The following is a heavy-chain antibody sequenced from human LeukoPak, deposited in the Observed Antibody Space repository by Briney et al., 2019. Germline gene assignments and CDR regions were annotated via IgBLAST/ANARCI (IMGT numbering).Heavy chain of an antibody. CDR3: ARHVGLTSYISSFNY. Sequence: GGSLKISCQASGYNFTNYWIGWVRQMPGKGLEWMGIIYPVDSDTRYSPSFQGQVTISANKSISTAYLQWSSLKASDTAMYYCARHVGLTSYISSFNYWGQGTLVTVSS. CDR1: GYNFTNYW. D-gene: IGHD2-2*01. V-gene: IGHV5-51*01. J-gene: IGHJ4*02. CDR2: IYPVDSDT.